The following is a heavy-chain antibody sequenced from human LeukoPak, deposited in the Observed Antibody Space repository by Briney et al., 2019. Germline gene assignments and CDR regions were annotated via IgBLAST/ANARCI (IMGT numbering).Heavy chain of an antibody. V-gene: IGHV3-23*01. J-gene: IGHJ3*02. CDR1: GFSFSGYA. CDR3: ARGSGRYSGAFDI. Sequence: PGGSLRLSCEASGFSFSGYAMSWVRQAPGKGLDWVSGVSDSGVNTYYADSVKGRFTISRDNSKYTLFLQMNSLGAEDTAIYYCARGSGRYSGAFDIWGLGTMVTVSS. CDR2: VSDSGVNT. D-gene: IGHD1-26*01.